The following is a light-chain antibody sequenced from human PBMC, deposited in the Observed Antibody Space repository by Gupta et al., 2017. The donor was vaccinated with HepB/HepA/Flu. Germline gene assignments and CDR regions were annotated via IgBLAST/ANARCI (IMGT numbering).Light chain of an antibody. CDR3: CSYASTSVV. CDR1: RSDFGSYTL. J-gene: IGLJ2*01. V-gene: IGLV2-23*02. Sequence: QSVLTQPASVSGSPGQSITISCTGTRSDFGSYTLVSWYQQHPGKAPKLLIYEVKKWASGVSHRFSGSKSGNMASLTISGLQAEDEADYYCCSYASTSVVFGGGTTLTVL. CDR2: EVK.